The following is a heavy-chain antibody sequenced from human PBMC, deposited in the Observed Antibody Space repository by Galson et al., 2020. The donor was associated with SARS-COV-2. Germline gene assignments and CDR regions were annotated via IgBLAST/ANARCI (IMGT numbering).Heavy chain of an antibody. Sequence: ASVKVSCKASGYTFTSYGISWVRQAPGQGLEWMGWISAYNGNTNYAQKLQGRVTMTTDTSTSTAYMELRSLRSDDTAVYYCARDKGELGYDILTGYFGYYYYGMDVWGQGTTVTVSS. D-gene: IGHD3-9*01. J-gene: IGHJ6*02. CDR1: GYTFTSYG. CDR3: ARDKGELGYDILTGYFGYYYYGMDV. V-gene: IGHV1-18*04. CDR2: ISAYNGNT.